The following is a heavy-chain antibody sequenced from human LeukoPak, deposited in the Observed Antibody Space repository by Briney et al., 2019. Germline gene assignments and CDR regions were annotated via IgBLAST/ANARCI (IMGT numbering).Heavy chain of an antibody. D-gene: IGHD3-10*01. CDR1: GFTFSNYW. Sequence: GGSLRLSCEVSGFTFSNYWMHWVRQAPGKGLVWVSRISSDESSTDYADSVKGRFTISKDNAKNTLYLQMNSLRGEDTAVYYCARKFGSIDAFDIWGQGTMVTVSS. CDR2: ISSDESST. J-gene: IGHJ3*02. V-gene: IGHV3-74*01. CDR3: ARKFGSIDAFDI.